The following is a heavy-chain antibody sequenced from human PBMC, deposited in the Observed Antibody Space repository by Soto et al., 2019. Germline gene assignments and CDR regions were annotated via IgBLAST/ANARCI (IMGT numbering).Heavy chain of an antibody. Sequence: GGSLRLSCAASGFILNNYVMSWVRQAPGKGLEWVSSISGRVASTNYADSVRGRFNISRDNSKNTLYLQMNSLRAEDTAVYYCAKDRGYYYYLDVWGKGTTVTVSS. V-gene: IGHV3-23*01. CDR1: GFILNNYV. D-gene: IGHD3-10*01. J-gene: IGHJ6*03. CDR2: ISGRVAST. CDR3: AKDRGYYYYLDV.